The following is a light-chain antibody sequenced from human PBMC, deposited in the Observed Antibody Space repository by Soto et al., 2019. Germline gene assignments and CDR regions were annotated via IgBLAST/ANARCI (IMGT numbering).Light chain of an antibody. V-gene: IGLV2-14*03. CDR3: SAYTVSRTYV. J-gene: IGLJ1*01. Sequence: SELNQPASVAGAPGQSITIYCTGTSSDVGAYNFVSWHQQHPGKAPKLMIYNVYDRPSGISYRFSGSKSGNTASLTISGLQGEDEADYYCSAYTVSRTYVFGTGTKVTV. CDR1: SSDVGAYNF. CDR2: NVY.